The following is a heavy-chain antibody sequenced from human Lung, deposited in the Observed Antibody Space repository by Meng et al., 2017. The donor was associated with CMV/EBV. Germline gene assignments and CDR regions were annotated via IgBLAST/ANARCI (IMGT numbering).Heavy chain of an antibody. CDR2: INHSGST. J-gene: IGHJ5*02. CDR1: GGSFSGYY. V-gene: IGHV4-34*01. CDR3: AREGITGTTGVDP. Sequence: SETXSLTCAVYGGSFSGYYWSWIRQPPGKGLEWIGEINHSGSTNYNPSLKSRVTISVDTSKNQFSLKLSSVTAADTAVYYCAREGITGTTGVDPWGQGTLVTVSS. D-gene: IGHD1-7*01.